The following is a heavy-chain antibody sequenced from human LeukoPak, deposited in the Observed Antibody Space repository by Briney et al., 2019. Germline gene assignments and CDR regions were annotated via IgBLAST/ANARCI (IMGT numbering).Heavy chain of an antibody. V-gene: IGHV1-2*02. CDR3: ARAGLDYSYGYSSWFDP. Sequence: GASVKVSCKASGYTFTGYYMHWVRQAPGQGLEWMEWINPNSGGTNYAQKFQGRVTMTRDTSISTAYMELSRLRSDDTAVYYRARAGLDYSYGYSSWFDPWGQGTLVTVSS. J-gene: IGHJ5*02. CDR1: GYTFTGYY. D-gene: IGHD5-18*01. CDR2: INPNSGGT.